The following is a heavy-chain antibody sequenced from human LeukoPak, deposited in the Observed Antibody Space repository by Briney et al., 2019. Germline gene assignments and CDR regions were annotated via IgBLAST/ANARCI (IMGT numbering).Heavy chain of an antibody. CDR1: GFTFSSYA. D-gene: IGHD3-22*01. CDR2: ISGSGGST. CDR3: AKQTYYYDSSGYYYLYYFDY. Sequence: GGSLRLSCAASGFTFSSYAMSWVRQAPGKGLEWVSAISGSGGSTYYADSVKGRFTISRDNSKNTLYLQMNSLRAEDTAVYCCAKQTYYYDSSGYYYLYYFDYWGQGTLVTVSS. J-gene: IGHJ4*02. V-gene: IGHV3-23*01.